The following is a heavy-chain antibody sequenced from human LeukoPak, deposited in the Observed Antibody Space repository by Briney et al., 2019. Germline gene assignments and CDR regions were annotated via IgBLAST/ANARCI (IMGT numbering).Heavy chain of an antibody. CDR2: LSGSGITT. CDR1: GFTLSNSA. J-gene: IGHJ4*01. CDR3: AKGIYSSGWSYFDY. V-gene: IGHV3-23*01. D-gene: IGHD6-19*01. Sequence: GGSLTLSCAASGFTLSNSAMGWVRQAPGKGLGWVSTLSGSGITTYYADSVTGRFTISRDNSKNTLYLQMNSLRAEDTAVYYCAKGIYSSGWSYFDYWGQGTLVTVSS.